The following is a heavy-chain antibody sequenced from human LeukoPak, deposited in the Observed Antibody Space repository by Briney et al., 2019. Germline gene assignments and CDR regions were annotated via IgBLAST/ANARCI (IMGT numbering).Heavy chain of an antibody. Sequence: SETLSLTCSVSGGSISSFYWNWIRRPPGKGLEWIGYMSNSGSTNYNPSLKSRLTISVGTSKNHLSLRLSSVTAADTAVYYCARGNYDDSYAYGGDSDSWGQGTLVTVSS. CDR2: MSNSGST. D-gene: IGHD3-16*01. J-gene: IGHJ4*02. V-gene: IGHV4-59*01. CDR1: GGSISSFY. CDR3: ARGNYDDSYAYGGDSDS.